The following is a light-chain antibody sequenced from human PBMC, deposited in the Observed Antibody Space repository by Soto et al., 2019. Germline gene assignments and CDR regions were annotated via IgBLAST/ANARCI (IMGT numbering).Light chain of an antibody. J-gene: IGLJ1*01. CDR3: CSYPDNYTLYV. Sequence: QSALTQPRSVSGSPGQSVTVSCTGTSSDVGAYDFVSWYQQHPGKAPKLVIFDVNKRPSGVPDRFSGSRSGNTASLSISGLRAEDEAGYYCCSYPDNYTLYVFGSGTKLTVL. CDR1: SSDVGAYDF. V-gene: IGLV2-11*01. CDR2: DVN.